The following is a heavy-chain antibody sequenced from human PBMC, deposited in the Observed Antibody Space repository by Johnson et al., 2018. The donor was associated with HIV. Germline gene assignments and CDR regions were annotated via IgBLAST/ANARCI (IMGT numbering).Heavy chain of an antibody. CDR2: ISGSGGTI. V-gene: IGHV3-11*04. D-gene: IGHD6-19*01. Sequence: QVQLVESGGGLVKPGGSLRLSCVASGFTFSDYYMTWIRQAPGKGLEWVSYISGSGGTIYSADSVQGRFTISRDNARNSLYLQMNSLRAEDSAVYYCARERQGAAVGDGFDVWGQGTMVIVSS. CDR1: GFTFSDYY. J-gene: IGHJ3*01. CDR3: ARERQGAAVGDGFDV.